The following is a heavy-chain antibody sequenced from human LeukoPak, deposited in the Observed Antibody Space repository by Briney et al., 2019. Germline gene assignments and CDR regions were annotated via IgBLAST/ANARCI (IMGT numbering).Heavy chain of an antibody. CDR3: AKHDYGGNWADAFDI. J-gene: IGHJ3*02. CDR1: GFTFSSYA. D-gene: IGHD4-23*01. V-gene: IGHV3-23*01. Sequence: GGSLRLSCAASGFTFSSYAMSWVRQAPGKGLEWVSSISGSGGSTYYADSVKGRFTISRDNSKNTLYLQMNSLRAEDTAVYYCAKHDYGGNWADAFDIWGQGTMVTVSS. CDR2: ISGSGGST.